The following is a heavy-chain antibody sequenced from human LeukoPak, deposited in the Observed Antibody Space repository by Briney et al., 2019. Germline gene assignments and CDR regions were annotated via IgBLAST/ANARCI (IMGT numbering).Heavy chain of an antibody. Sequence: GRSLRLSCTASGFTFGDYAMSWVRQAPGKGLEWVGFIRSKAYGGTTEYAASVEGRFTISRDDSKSIAYLQMNSLKTEDTAVYYCTRDGSKYSGYDYTALYWGQGTLVTVSS. CDR1: GFTFGDYA. V-gene: IGHV3-49*04. CDR2: IRSKAYGGTT. CDR3: TRDGSKYSGYDYTALY. D-gene: IGHD5-12*01. J-gene: IGHJ4*02.